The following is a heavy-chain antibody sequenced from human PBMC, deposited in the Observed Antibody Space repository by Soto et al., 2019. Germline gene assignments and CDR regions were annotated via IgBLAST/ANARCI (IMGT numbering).Heavy chain of an antibody. D-gene: IGHD3-10*01. V-gene: IGHV1-69*13. CDR1: GGTFSSYA. CDR2: IIPIFGTA. J-gene: IGHJ6*02. CDR3: ATTGRHMVWPYYSSGMAV. Sequence: SVKVSCKASGGTFSSYAISWVRQATGQGLEWMGGIIPIFGTANYAQKFQGRVTITADESTSTAYMELSSLRSEDTAVYYCATTGRHMVWPYYSSGMAVWGQGTTVTVSS.